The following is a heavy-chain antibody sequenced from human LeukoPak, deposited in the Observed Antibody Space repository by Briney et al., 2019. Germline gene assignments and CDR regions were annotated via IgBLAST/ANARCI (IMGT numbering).Heavy chain of an antibody. CDR3: AKAPPYYSDSSGYFQH. J-gene: IGHJ1*01. D-gene: IGHD3-22*01. V-gene: IGHV3-9*01. CDR1: GFTFDDSA. CDR2: ISWNSGII. Sequence: GGSLRLSCAASGFTFDDSAMHWVRQVPGKGLERVSGISWNSGIIDYADSVKGQFTISRDNAKNSLYPQMNNLRPDDTAFYYCAKAPPYYSDSSGYFQHWGQGTLVTVSS.